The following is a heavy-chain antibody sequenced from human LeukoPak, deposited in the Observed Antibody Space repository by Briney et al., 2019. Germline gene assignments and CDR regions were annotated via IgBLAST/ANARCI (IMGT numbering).Heavy chain of an antibody. CDR3: ARAQGRITIFGVVILDY. J-gene: IGHJ4*02. Sequence: SETLSLTCTVSGGSISSGGYYWSWIRQHPGKGLEWIGYIYYSGSTYYNPSLKSRVTISVDTSKNQFSLKLSSVTAADTAVYYCARAQGRITIFGVVILDYWGQGTLVTVSS. CDR1: GGSISSGGYY. CDR2: IYYSGST. D-gene: IGHD3-3*01. V-gene: IGHV4-31*03.